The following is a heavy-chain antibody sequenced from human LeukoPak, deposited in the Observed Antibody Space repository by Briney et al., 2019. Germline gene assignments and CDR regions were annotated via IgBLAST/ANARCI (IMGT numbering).Heavy chain of an antibody. CDR1: GFTFSSYA. Sequence: GGSLRLSCVASGFTFSSYAMSWVRQAPGKGLEWVSAISGSGGTTYYADSVKGRFTISRDNSKDTLFLQMNSLRAEDTAVYYCAKDREGLSSGYDLEYFDYWGQGTLVTVSS. V-gene: IGHV3-23*01. J-gene: IGHJ4*02. CDR2: ISGSGGTT. D-gene: IGHD5-12*01. CDR3: AKDREGLSSGYDLEYFDY.